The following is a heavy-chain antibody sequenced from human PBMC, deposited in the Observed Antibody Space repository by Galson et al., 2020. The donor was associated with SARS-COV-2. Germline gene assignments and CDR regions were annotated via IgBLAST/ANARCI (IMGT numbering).Heavy chain of an antibody. CDR2: SSHAATTT. D-gene: IGHD2-8*01. J-gene: IGHJ4*02. CDR1: GFTFASYA. V-gene: IGHV3-23*01. Sequence: GESLKISCAASGFTFASYAMSWVRQAPGKGLEWVSFSSHAATTTYYADSVKGRFTISRDNSKNILYLEMNSLRAEDTAVYYCAKDSDYFDTKFFDFWGQGALVTVSS. CDR3: AKDSDYFDTKFFDF.